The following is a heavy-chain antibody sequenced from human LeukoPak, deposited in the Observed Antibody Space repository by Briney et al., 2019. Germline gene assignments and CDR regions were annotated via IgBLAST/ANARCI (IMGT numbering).Heavy chain of an antibody. Sequence: ASVKVSCKASGYTFTGYYMHWVRQAPGQGLEWMGRINPNSGGTNYAQKFQGRVTMTRDTSISTAYMELSRLRSDDTAVYYCAGLYSSGWYYFDYWGQGTLVTVSS. V-gene: IGHV1-2*06. CDR3: AGLYSSGWYYFDY. J-gene: IGHJ4*02. CDR2: INPNSGGT. D-gene: IGHD6-19*01. CDR1: GYTFTGYY.